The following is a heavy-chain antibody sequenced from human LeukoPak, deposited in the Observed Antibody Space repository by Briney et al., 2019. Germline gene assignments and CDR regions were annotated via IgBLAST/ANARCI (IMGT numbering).Heavy chain of an antibody. CDR1: GFTFSSYG. CDR3: AKAYYDILSPGDY. J-gene: IGHJ4*02. D-gene: IGHD3-9*01. Sequence: GGSLRLSCAASGFTFSSYGMHWVRQAPGKGLEWVAVISYDGSNKYYADSVKGRFTISRDNSKNTLYLQMNSLRAEDTAVYYCAKAYYDILSPGDYWGQGILVTVSS. V-gene: IGHV3-30*18. CDR2: ISYDGSNK.